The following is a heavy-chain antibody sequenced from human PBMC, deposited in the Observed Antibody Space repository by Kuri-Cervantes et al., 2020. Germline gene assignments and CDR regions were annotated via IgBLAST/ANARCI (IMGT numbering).Heavy chain of an antibody. Sequence: GESLKISCAASGFTFSTYAMSWVRQAPGKGLEWVSFMRYDANDKYYADSVKGRFTISRDNSRNTLYLQMNSLRTEDTAVYYCAKAFYYGSGTNVYYEEEKWYFDLWGRGTLVTVSS. V-gene: IGHV3-30*02. CDR2: MRYDANDK. J-gene: IGHJ2*01. D-gene: IGHD3-10*01. CDR3: AKAFYYGSGTNVYYEEEKWYFDL. CDR1: GFTFSTYA.